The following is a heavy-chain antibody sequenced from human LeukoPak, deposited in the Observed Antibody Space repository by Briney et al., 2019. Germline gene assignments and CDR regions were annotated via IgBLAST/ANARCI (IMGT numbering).Heavy chain of an antibody. CDR3: ARDSRVLRYFDWLAPHYYFDY. J-gene: IGHJ4*02. Sequence: ASVKVSCKASGYTFTGYYMHWVRQAPGQGLEWMGWINPNSGGTNYAQKFQGWVTMTRDTSISTAYMELSRLRSGDTAVYYCARDSRVLRYFDWLAPHYYFDYWGQGTLVTVSS. CDR1: GYTFTGYY. CDR2: INPNSGGT. D-gene: IGHD3-9*01. V-gene: IGHV1-2*04.